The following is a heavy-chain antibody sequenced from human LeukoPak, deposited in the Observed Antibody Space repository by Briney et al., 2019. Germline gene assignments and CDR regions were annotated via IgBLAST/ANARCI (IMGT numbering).Heavy chain of an antibody. V-gene: IGHV3-74*01. Sequence: GGSLRLPCAASGFIFKNYYMHWVRQTPGKGLEWVARIFPGGTVRNYADSVKGRFTISRDNAKNTLYLQMNSLRAEDTAVYYCARGGSGLIDYWGQGTLVIVSS. CDR2: IFPGGTVR. CDR1: GFIFKNYY. CDR3: ARGGSGLIDY. J-gene: IGHJ4*02. D-gene: IGHD3-16*01.